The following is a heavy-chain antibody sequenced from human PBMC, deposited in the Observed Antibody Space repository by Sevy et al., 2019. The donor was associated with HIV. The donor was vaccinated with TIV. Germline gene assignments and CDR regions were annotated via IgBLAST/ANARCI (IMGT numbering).Heavy chain of an antibody. D-gene: IGHD4-17*01. CDR1: GFTFSSYA. Sequence: GGSLRLSCAASGFTFSSYAMHWVRQAPGKGLEWVAVISYDGSNKYYADSVKGRFTISRDNSKNTLYLQMNSLRAEDTAVYYCARVDYLRRRGVCDYRGQGTLVTVSS. CDR3: ARVDYLRRRGVCDY. CDR2: ISYDGSNK. V-gene: IGHV3-30-3*01. J-gene: IGHJ4*02.